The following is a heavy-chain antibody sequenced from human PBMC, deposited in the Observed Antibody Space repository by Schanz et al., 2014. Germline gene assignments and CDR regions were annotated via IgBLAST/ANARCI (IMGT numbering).Heavy chain of an antibody. V-gene: IGHV4-34*01. CDR2: INQSGDT. Sequence: QVQLQQWGAGLLKPSETLSLTCAVSGGSFSGYYWSWIRQPPDTGLEWIGEINQSGDTNYNPSLKSRSTLSCDTPTNQFSLNLRSVTAADTAVYYCARLYCSTPGCYVSPNGFAKDYWGQGTLVTVSS. D-gene: IGHD2-2*01. J-gene: IGHJ4*02. CDR1: GGSFSGYY. CDR3: ARLYCSTPGCYVSPNGFAKDY.